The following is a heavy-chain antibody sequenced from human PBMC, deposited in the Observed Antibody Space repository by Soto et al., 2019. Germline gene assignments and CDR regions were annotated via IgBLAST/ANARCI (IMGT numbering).Heavy chain of an antibody. V-gene: IGHV1-2*04. D-gene: IGHD6-19*01. Sequence: ASVKVSCTASGYTFKRFGVNWVRQAPGRGLERMGWISPYNGGTNYVQKFQGWVTMTTDTSISTAYMELSRLRSDDTAVYYCARGTGVIAVAGSRYYYYGMDVWGQVTTVTVSS. CDR1: GYTFKRFG. CDR2: ISPYNGGT. J-gene: IGHJ6*02. CDR3: ARGTGVIAVAGSRYYYYGMDV.